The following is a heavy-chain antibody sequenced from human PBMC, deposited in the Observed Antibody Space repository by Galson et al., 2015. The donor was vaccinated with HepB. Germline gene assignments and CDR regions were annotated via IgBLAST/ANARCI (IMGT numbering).Heavy chain of an antibody. CDR2: AHYSGNT. V-gene: IGHV4-59*01. CDR1: GGSIRTYY. CDR3: ARFGVTPATDDAFDI. Sequence: ETLSLTCTVSGGSIRTYYWSWVRQPPGKGLEWIGYAHYSGNTNYKSSLRGRVTISVDTSKNQFYLNLRSVTAADTAVYSCARFGVTPATDDAFDIWGQGTVVTVSS. D-gene: IGHD3-10*01. J-gene: IGHJ3*02.